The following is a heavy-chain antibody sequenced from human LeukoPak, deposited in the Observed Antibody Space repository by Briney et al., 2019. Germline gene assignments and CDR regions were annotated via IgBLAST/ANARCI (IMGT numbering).Heavy chain of an antibody. V-gene: IGHV3-48*03. CDR3: ARVAVVAFDT. D-gene: IGHD2-21*01. CDR2: ISCSGSTI. J-gene: IGHJ3*02. CDR1: GFTFSSYE. Sequence: GGSLRLSCAASGFTFSSYEMNWVRQAPGKGLEWVSYISCSGSTIYYAELVQGRFTISRDNAKTSLYLQMHSLRAEDTAVYYCARVAVVAFDTWGQGTMVTVSS.